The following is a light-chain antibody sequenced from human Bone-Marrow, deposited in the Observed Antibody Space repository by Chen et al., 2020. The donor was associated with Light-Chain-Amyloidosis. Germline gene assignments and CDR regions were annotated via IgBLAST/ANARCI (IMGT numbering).Light chain of an antibody. J-gene: IGLJ1*01. CDR2: EVT. CDR3: SSYTITNTLV. V-gene: IGLV2-14*01. CDR1: GSDVGSNNH. Sequence: QSVLTQPASVSGSPRQSTTISCTGTGSDVGSNNHVSWYQQHPDKAPKFIIYEVTNRPSSFPDRFSGSKSDNTASLTISGLQTEDETDYFCSSYTITNTLVFGSGTRVTVL.